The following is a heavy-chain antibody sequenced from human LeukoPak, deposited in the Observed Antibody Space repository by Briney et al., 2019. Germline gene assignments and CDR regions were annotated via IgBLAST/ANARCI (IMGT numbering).Heavy chain of an antibody. CDR3: ARDSSGRTFDY. D-gene: IGHD3-22*01. CDR1: GGSFSGYY. Sequence: SETLSLTRAVYGGSFSGYYWSWVRQPPGKGLEWIGEINHSGSTNYNPSLKSRVTISVDTSKNLFSLQLSSVTAADTAVYYCARDSSGRTFDYWGQGTLVTVSS. J-gene: IGHJ4*02. V-gene: IGHV4-34*01. CDR2: INHSGST.